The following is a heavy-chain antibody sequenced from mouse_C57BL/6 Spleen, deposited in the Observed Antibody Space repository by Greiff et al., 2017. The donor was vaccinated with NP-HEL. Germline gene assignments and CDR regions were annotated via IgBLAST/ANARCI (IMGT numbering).Heavy chain of an antibody. J-gene: IGHJ4*01. D-gene: IGHD2-5*01. Sequence: EVKLVESGEGLVKPGGSLKLSCAASGFTFSSYAMSWVRQTPEKRLEWVAYISSGGDYIYYADTVKGRFTISRDNARNTLYLQMSSLKSEDTAMYYCTRDRGSNYVGAMDYWGQGTSVTVSS. CDR3: TRDRGSNYVGAMDY. CDR2: ISSGGDYI. V-gene: IGHV5-9-1*02. CDR1: GFTFSSYA.